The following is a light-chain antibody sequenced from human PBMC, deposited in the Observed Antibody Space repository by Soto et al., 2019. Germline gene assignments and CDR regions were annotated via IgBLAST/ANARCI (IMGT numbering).Light chain of an antibody. CDR1: QSVADN. V-gene: IGKV3-15*01. J-gene: IGKJ5*01. CDR3: QQYNNWPIT. Sequence: EVVLTQSPGTLSLSPGEGATLSCRSSQSVADNLAWFQQKPGQGPRLLIYGASTRATGIPARFSGSGSETDFTLTISSLRSEDSAVYHCQQYNNWPITFGQGIRLEI. CDR2: GAS.